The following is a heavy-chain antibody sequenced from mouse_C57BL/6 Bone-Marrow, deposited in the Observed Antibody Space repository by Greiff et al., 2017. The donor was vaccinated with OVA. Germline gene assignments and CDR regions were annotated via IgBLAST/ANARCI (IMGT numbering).Heavy chain of an antibody. CDR2: ISNLAYSI. V-gene: IGHV5-15*01. CDR3: ARAWYFDV. J-gene: IGHJ1*03. CDR1: GFTFSDYG. Sequence: DVMLVESGGGLVQPGGSLKLSCAASGFTFSDYGMAWVRQAPRKGPEWVAFISNLAYSIYYADTVTGRFTISRENAKNTLYLEMSSLRSEDTAMYYCARAWYFDVWGTGTTVTVSS.